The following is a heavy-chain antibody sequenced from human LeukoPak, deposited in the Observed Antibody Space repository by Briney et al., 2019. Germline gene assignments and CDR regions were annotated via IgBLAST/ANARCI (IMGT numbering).Heavy chain of an antibody. CDR1: GGSISSYY. J-gene: IGHJ4*02. V-gene: IGHV4-59*01. CDR3: ARASVVTAISLDY. D-gene: IGHD2-21*02. Sequence: PSETLSLTCTVSGGSISSYYWSWIRQPPGKGLEWIGYIYYSGSTNYNPSLKSRVTISVDTSKNQFSLKLSAVTAADTAVYYCARASVVTAISLDYWGQGTLVTVSS. CDR2: IYYSGST.